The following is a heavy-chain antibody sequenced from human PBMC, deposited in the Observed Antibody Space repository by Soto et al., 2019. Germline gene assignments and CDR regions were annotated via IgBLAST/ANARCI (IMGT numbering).Heavy chain of an antibody. V-gene: IGHV4-31*03. CDR2: IYYSGST. CDR3: ARWDIVATNWFDP. Sequence: QVQLQESGPGLVKPSQTLSLTCTVSGGSISSGGYYWSWIRPHPGKGLEWIGYIYYSGSTYYNPSLKSRVTISVDTSKNQFSLKLSSVTAADTAVYYCARWDIVATNWFDPWGQGTLVTVSS. CDR1: GGSISSGGYY. D-gene: IGHD5-12*01. J-gene: IGHJ5*02.